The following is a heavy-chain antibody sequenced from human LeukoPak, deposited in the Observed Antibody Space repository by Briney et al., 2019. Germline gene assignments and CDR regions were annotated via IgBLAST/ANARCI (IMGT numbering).Heavy chain of an antibody. CDR3: ARAVSGRFDY. J-gene: IGHJ4*02. Sequence: SETLSLTCTVSGGSMSPYHWGWIRQPPGKGLEWTGYIYYSGSTNYNPSLNSRVTISVDTSKNQFSLRLSSVTAVDTAIYYCARAVSGRFDYWGQGTLVTVSS. D-gene: IGHD6-19*01. CDR1: GGSMSPYH. CDR2: IYYSGST. V-gene: IGHV4-59*08.